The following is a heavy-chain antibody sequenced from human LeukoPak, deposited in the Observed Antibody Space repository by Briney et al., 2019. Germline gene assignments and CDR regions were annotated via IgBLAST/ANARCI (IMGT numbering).Heavy chain of an antibody. Sequence: PGGSLRLSCAASGFTFSSYGMHWVRQAPGKGLEWVAFIRYDGSNKYYADSVKGRFTISRDNSKNTLYLQMNSLRAEDTAVYYCAKDSNYDYGWGSYRPKGDAFDIWGQGTMVTVSS. CDR2: IRYDGSNK. D-gene: IGHD3-16*02. J-gene: IGHJ3*02. CDR1: GFTFSSYG. V-gene: IGHV3-30*02. CDR3: AKDSNYDYGWGSYRPKGDAFDI.